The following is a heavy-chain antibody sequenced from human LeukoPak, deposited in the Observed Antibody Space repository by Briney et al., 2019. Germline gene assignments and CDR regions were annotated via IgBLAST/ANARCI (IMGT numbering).Heavy chain of an antibody. Sequence: PGGSLRLSCAASGFTFSDYSMSWVRQVPGKGLEWVSGIGRVGYTYLADPVKGRFTISRDNSKNTVYLQMNSLRAEDTAIYYCVKDRPCDGWMPMDAWGQETTVTVSS. V-gene: IGHV3-23*01. D-gene: IGHD5-24*01. CDR1: GFTFSDYS. CDR3: VKDRPCDGWMPMDA. CDR2: IGRVGYT. J-gene: IGHJ6*02.